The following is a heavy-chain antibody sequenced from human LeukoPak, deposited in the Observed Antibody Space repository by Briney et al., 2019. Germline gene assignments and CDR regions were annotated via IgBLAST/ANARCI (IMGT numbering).Heavy chain of an antibody. V-gene: IGHV4-34*01. CDR1: GVSFSVYS. D-gene: IGHD5-18*01. CDR3: ARDRRQGYSYGCYYYYGMDV. J-gene: IGHJ6*02. CDR2: INHSGST. Sequence: SETLSLTCAVYGVSFSVYSWSWIRQPPRGRLGWSGEINHSGSTHYNPPLKSRVTISQNTSKKQFSPKLSSVTAADTAVYYCARDRRQGYSYGCYYYYGMDVWGQGTTVTVSS.